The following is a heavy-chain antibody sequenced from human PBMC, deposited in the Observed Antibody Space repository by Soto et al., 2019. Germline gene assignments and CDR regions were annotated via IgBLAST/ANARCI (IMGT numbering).Heavy chain of an antibody. CDR1: GFTFSSYA. CDR2: ISGSGGST. V-gene: IGHV3-23*01. Sequence: PGGSLRLSCAASGFTFSSYAMSWVRQAPGKGLEWVSAISGSGGSTYYADSVKGRFTISRDNSKNTLYLQMNSLRAEDTAVYYCAKDHPICCGDCPLELRHAFDIWGQGTMVNVSS. D-gene: IGHD2-21*01. CDR3: AKDHPICCGDCPLELRHAFDI. J-gene: IGHJ3*02.